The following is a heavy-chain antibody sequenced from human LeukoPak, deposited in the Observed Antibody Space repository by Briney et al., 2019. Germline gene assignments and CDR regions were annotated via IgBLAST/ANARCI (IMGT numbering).Heavy chain of an antibody. D-gene: IGHD1-1*01. CDR3: ARAERGAFDI. V-gene: IGHV1-18*01. CDR2: ISAYNGNT. CDR1: DYSFSSYG. J-gene: IGHJ3*02. Sequence: ASVKVSCKTSDYSFSSYGFTWVRQAPGQGLEWMGWISAYNGNTNYAQKLQGRVTMTTDTSTSTAYMELRSLRSDDTAVYYCARAERGAFDIWGQGTMVTVSS.